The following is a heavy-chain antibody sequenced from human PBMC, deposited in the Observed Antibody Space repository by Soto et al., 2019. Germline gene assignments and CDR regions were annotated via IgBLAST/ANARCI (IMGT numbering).Heavy chain of an antibody. V-gene: IGHV1-58*02. CDR1: GYTFTSYA. Sequence: SVKVSCKASGYTFTSYAMHWVRQAPGQRLEWIGWIVVGSGNTNYAQKFQERVTITRDMSTSTAYMELSSLRSEDTAVYYCAAIPNYYDSSGLEYYFDYWGQGTLVTVSS. CDR3: AAIPNYYDSSGLEYYFDY. D-gene: IGHD3-22*01. CDR2: IVVGSGNT. J-gene: IGHJ4*02.